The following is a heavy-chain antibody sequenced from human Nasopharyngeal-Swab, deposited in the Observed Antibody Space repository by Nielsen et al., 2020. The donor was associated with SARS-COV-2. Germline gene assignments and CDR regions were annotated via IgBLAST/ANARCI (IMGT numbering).Heavy chain of an antibody. Sequence: GESLKISCAASGFTFNYFGMHWVRQAPGKGLEWVAFISYEGSIRNSIDSVKGRFTVSRDSSKNTVYLQMNSLRPDDTAVYFCAKSMAYFQLSGTYNLDFWGQGTPVTVSS. CDR3: AKSMAYFQLSGTYNLDF. V-gene: IGHV3-30*18. CDR1: GFTFNYFG. J-gene: IGHJ4*02. CDR2: ISYEGSIR. D-gene: IGHD2-21*01.